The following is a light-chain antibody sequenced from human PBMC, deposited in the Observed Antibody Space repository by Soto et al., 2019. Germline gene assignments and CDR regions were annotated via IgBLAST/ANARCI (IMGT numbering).Light chain of an antibody. CDR2: GAS. Sequence: IALTQSPGILSLSPGERATLSCRASQSVTSSYLAWYQQKPGQAPRLLIYGASTRATGISDRFSGSGSGTDFTLTISRLEPEDFAVYYCQHYGTSPRTFGQGTKLEIK. CDR1: QSVTSSY. J-gene: IGKJ2*01. V-gene: IGKV3-20*01. CDR3: QHYGTSPRT.